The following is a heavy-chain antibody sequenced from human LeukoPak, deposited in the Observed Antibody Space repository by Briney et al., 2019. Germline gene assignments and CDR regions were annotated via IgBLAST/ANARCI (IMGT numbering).Heavy chain of an antibody. J-gene: IGHJ4*02. CDR2: IGVSGTNT. V-gene: IGHV3-23*01. Sequence: GGSLRLSCAASGFTFSSFAMTWVRQAPGKGLEWVSAIGVSGTNTFYADSVKGRFTIARDNSKNTLYLQMNSLRAEDTAVYYCARDVNGGGWALNYWGQGTLVTVSS. CDR1: GFTFSSFA. D-gene: IGHD6-19*01. CDR3: ARDVNGGGWALNY.